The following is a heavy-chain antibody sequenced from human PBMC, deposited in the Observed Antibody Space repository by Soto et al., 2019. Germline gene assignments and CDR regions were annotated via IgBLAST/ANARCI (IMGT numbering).Heavy chain of an antibody. Sequence: QVQLVQSGAEVKKPGASVKVSCKASGYTFTSYAMHWVRQAPGQRREWMGWINAGNGNTKYSQKFQGRVTITRDTSASTAYMELSSLRSEDTAVYYCARSTTVTAVFDYWGQGTLVTVSS. D-gene: IGHD4-17*01. CDR1: GYTFTSYA. J-gene: IGHJ4*02. CDR3: ARSTTVTAVFDY. CDR2: INAGNGNT. V-gene: IGHV1-3*01.